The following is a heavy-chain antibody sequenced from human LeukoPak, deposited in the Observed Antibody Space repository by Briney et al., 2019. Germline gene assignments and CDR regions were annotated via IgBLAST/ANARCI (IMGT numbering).Heavy chain of an antibody. CDR3: ARAGYYYDSSGYSYYFDY. D-gene: IGHD3-22*01. CDR2: IYTSGST. CDR1: GGSISSSSYY. Sequence: SETLSLTCTVSGGSISSSSYYWNWIRQPAGKGLEWIGRIYTSGSTNYNPSLKSRVTMSVDTSKNQFSLKLSSVTAADTAVYYCARAGYYYDSSGYSYYFDYWGQGTLVTVSS. J-gene: IGHJ4*02. V-gene: IGHV4-61*02.